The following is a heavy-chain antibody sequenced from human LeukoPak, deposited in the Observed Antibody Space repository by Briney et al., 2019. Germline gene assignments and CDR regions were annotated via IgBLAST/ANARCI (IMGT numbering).Heavy chain of an antibody. CDR3: ANERGAPEYYYYYYYMDV. CDR2: IRYDGSNK. D-gene: IGHD3-10*01. CDR1: GFTFSSYG. V-gene: IGHV3-30*02. Sequence: GGSLRLSCAASGFTFSSYGMHWVRQAPGKGLEWVAFIRYDGSNKYYADSVKGRFTISRDNSKNTLYLQMNSLRAEDMAVYYCANERGAPEYYYYYYYMDVWGKGTTVTVSS. J-gene: IGHJ6*03.